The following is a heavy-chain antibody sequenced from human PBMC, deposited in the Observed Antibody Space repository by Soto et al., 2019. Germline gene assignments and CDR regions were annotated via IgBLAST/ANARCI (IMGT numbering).Heavy chain of an antibody. CDR3: ARTMIWAAYDILTGLIGWDY. CDR1: GFTFDDYG. D-gene: IGHD3-9*01. CDR2: INWNGGST. Sequence: GGFLRLSCAASGFTFDDYGMSWVRQAPGKGLEWVSGINWNGGSTGYADSVKGRFTISRDNAKNSLYLQMNSLRAEDTALYYCARTMIWAAYDILTGLIGWDYWGQGTLVTVS. J-gene: IGHJ4*02. V-gene: IGHV3-20*04.